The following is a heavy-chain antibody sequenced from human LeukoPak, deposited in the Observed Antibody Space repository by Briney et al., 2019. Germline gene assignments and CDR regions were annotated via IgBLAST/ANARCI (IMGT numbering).Heavy chain of an antibody. CDR1: GFTFSSYG. J-gene: IGHJ4*02. Sequence: PGGSLRLSCAASGFTFSSYGMHWVRQAPGKGLEWVAFIRYDGSNKYYADSVKGRFTISRDNSKNTLYLQMNSLRAEDTAVYYCAALSSSWSGRVFAYWGQGTLVTVSS. V-gene: IGHV3-30*02. CDR2: IRYDGSNK. D-gene: IGHD6-13*01. CDR3: AALSSSWSGRVFAY.